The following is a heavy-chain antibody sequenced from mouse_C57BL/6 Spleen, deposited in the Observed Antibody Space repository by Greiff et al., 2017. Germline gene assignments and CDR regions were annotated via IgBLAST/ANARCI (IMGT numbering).Heavy chain of an antibody. J-gene: IGHJ4*01. CDR1: GFTFSDYY. V-gene: IGHV5-16*01. CDR3: TRGPPTAQSYYAMDY. D-gene: IGHD3-2*02. CDR2: INYDGSST. Sequence: EVMLVESEGGLVQPGSSMKLSCTASGFTFSDYYMAWVRQVPEKGLEWVANINYDGSSTYYLDSLKSRFIISSDNAKNILYLQMSSLKSEDTATYYCTRGPPTAQSYYAMDYWGQGTSVTVSS.